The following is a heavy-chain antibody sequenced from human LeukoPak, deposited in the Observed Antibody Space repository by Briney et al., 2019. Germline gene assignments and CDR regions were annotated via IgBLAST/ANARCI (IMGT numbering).Heavy chain of an antibody. J-gene: IGHJ4*02. D-gene: IGHD4-17*01. CDR1: GYTFTGYY. V-gene: IGHV1-2*06. CDR3: AASYGDYGTFDY. CDR2: INPNSGGT. Sequence: ASVKVSCKASGYTFTGYYMHWVRQAPGQGLGWMGRINPNSGGTNYAQKFQGRVTMTRDTSISTAYMELSRLRSDDTAVYYCAASYGDYGTFDYWGQGTLVTVSS.